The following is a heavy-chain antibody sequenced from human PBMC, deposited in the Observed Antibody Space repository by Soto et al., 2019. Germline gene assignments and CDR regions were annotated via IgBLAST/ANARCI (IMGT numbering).Heavy chain of an antibody. J-gene: IGHJ6*02. CDR2: ISHRRIT. CDR1: GGSSSGYF. Sequence: SETLSLTCGVSGGSSSGYFWTWIRQPPGGGLEWIGEISHRRITNYNPSLESRVTISLDTGRNHISLKLTSVTAADTAVYYCVREEAVQWFSKGYYGMDVWGQGTTVTVSS. V-gene: IGHV4-34*01. CDR3: VREEAVQWFSKGYYGMDV. D-gene: IGHD6-13*01.